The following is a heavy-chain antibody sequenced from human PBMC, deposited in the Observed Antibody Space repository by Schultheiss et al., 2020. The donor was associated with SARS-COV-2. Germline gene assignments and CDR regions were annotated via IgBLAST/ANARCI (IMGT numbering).Heavy chain of an antibody. Sequence: GGSLRLSCAASGFPSSTYGMHWVRQAPGKGLEWVAFIWYDGSHKYYGDSVKGRFTISRDNSKNSLYLQMNSLRAEDTAVYFCSRGLDYWGRGTLVTVSS. CDR3: SRGLDY. V-gene: IGHV3-33*01. CDR1: GFPSSTYG. J-gene: IGHJ4*02. CDR2: IWYDGSHK.